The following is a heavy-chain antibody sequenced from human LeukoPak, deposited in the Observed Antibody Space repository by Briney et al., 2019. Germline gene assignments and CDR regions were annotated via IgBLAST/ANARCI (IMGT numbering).Heavy chain of an antibody. CDR1: GFTFSSYS. CDR3: ARDPGGSGSANFDY. D-gene: IGHD3-10*01. CDR2: ISSSSSTI. Sequence: GGSLRLSCAASGFTFSSYSMNWVRQAPGKGLEWVSYISSSSSTIYYAGSVKGRFTISRDNAKNSLYLQMNSLRAEDTAVYYCARDPGGSGSANFDYWGQGTLVTVSS. J-gene: IGHJ4*02. V-gene: IGHV3-48*01.